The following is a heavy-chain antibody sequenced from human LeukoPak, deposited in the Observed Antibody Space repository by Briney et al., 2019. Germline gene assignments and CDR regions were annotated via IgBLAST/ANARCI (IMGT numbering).Heavy chain of an antibody. J-gene: IGHJ5*02. D-gene: IGHD3-10*01. CDR1: GDSISNYY. Sequence: SETLSLTCTVSGDSISNYYWGWIRQPPGKGLDWIGYIYSRGTTKYNPSLKSRVTISVDTSKNQISLRLTSLTAADTAVYFCAREDFPLSGSDYYSWFDPWGQGTLVTVSS. CDR2: IYSRGTT. CDR3: AREDFPLSGSDYYSWFDP. V-gene: IGHV4-59*01.